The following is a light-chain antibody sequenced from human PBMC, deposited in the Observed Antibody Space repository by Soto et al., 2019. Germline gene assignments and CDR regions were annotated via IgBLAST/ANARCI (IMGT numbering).Light chain of an antibody. J-gene: IGKJ1*01. CDR3: QQYNNWPRT. Sequence: EIVMTQSPATLSASPGERATLSCRAIQSVSILFAGYQQKPGQAPRLLIHGATTRATGIPARFSGSGSGTEFTLTISSLQAEDFAVYYCQQYNNWPRTCGQGTKVEIK. CDR1: QSVSIL. CDR2: GAT. V-gene: IGKV3-15*01.